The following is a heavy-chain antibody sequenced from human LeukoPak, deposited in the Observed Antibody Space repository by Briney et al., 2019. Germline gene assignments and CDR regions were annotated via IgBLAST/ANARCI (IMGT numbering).Heavy chain of an antibody. J-gene: IGHJ6*02. CDR1: GCSFTGHY. CDR2: INPSSGGT. CDR3: ARTTNYYHGMDV. D-gene: IGHD1-1*01. V-gene: IGHV1-2*04. Sequence: ASVKVSCKASGCSFTGHYIHWVRQAPGQGLEWMGWINPSSGGTNYAQKFQGCVTMTRDMSINTAYMELSRLTSDDTAVYYCARTTNYYHGMDVWGQGTTVTVSS.